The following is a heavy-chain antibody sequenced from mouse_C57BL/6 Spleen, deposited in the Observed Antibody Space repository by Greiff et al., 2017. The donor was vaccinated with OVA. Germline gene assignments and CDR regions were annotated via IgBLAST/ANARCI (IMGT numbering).Heavy chain of an antibody. CDR2: IAPSDRYT. CDR3: ARRLGGYAMDD. V-gene: IGHV1-50*01. CDR1: GSTFTSYW. J-gene: IGHJ4*01. Sequence: QVQLTQPGAELVKPGASVKLSCKASGSTFTSYWMQWVKQRPGQGLAWIGEIAPSDRYTNYNQKFKGKATLTVDTSSSTAYMQLSSLTSEDSAVDYCARRLGGYAMDDWGQGTSVTVAS.